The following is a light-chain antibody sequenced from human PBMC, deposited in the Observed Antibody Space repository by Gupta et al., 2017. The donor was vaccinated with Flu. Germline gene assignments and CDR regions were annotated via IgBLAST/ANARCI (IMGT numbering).Light chain of an antibody. CDR3: AAWDDTRDGWV. CDR2: SDN. Sequence: QSVLTQPPSASGAPGQRVSISCSGGSSNIGSNTVTWYQQLPRTAPKVLLYSDNYRPSGVPDRFSGSKSGTSASLAISDLQSEDEATYDCAAWDDTRDGWVFGGGTKLTVL. J-gene: IGLJ3*02. CDR1: SSNIGSNT. V-gene: IGLV1-44*01.